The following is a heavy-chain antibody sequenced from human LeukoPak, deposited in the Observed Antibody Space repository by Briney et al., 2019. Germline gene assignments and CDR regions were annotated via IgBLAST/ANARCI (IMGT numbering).Heavy chain of an antibody. CDR3: AKGVSANYDRD. CDR1: GFTFSSYW. V-gene: IGHV3-74*01. Sequence: GGSLRLSCAASGFTFSSYWMFWVRQAPGKGLVWVSRIHRDGSSATYADSVQGRFTVSRDNAKNTLYLQMNSLRAEDTAVYYCAKGVSANYDRDWGQGTLVTVSS. D-gene: IGHD3-22*01. CDR2: IHRDGSSA. J-gene: IGHJ4*02.